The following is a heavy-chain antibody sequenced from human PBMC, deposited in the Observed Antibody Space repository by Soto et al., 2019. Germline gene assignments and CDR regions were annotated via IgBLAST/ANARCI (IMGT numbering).Heavy chain of an antibody. CDR3: ARGRSVGYYYGMDV. V-gene: IGHV4-34*01. Sequence: SDTLYLTCAVYGGSFSGYYWSWIRQPPGKGLEWIGEINHSGSTNYNPSLKSRVTISVDTSKNQFSLKLSSVTAADTAVYYCARGRSVGYYYGMDVWGQGTTVTVSS. CDR1: GGSFSGYY. CDR2: INHSGST. J-gene: IGHJ6*02.